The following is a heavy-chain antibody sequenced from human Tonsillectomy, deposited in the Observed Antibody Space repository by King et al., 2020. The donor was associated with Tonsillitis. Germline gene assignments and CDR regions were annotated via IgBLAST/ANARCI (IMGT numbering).Heavy chain of an antibody. CDR1: GFTFSYYT. D-gene: IGHD3-22*01. CDR2: ISINGGST. Sequence: VQLVESGGGLVQPGGSLRLACSASGFTFSYYTMHWVRQAPGKGLEYVSAISINGGSTYYADSVKGRFTISRDDSKNTLYVQMSSLRAEDTAVYYCVKLTYDSSAYPFWGQGTLVTVSS. CDR3: VKLTYDSSAYPF. J-gene: IGHJ4*02. V-gene: IGHV3-64*05.